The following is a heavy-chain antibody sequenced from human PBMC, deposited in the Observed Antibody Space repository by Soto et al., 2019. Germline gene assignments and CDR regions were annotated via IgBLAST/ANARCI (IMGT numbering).Heavy chain of an antibody. CDR2: IQDGGSI. J-gene: IGHJ4*02. CDR3: ARGEGSGSNALGH. Sequence: HPGGSLRLSCAASGFTVSNNYMTWFRQAPGKGLEWVAVIQDGGSISYADSVSDRFTISRDNSRNTVFLEMNNLRPEDTAVYFCARGEGSGSNALGHWGQGTLVTVSS. V-gene: IGHV3-66*01. CDR1: GFTVSNNY. D-gene: IGHD3-16*01.